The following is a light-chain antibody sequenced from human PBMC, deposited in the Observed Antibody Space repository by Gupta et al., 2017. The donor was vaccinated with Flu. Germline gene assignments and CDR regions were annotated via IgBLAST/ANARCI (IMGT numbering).Light chain of an antibody. V-gene: IGKV1-9*01. Sequence: PAFLCESAGNTVTITCRAMLGVSTYLDWYQQKPGKAPNLLIYDASTLQSGVPARFSGTVSGAEFTLTISDLQPEDFATYYCQQVNYSPRTFGQGTKVEIK. J-gene: IGKJ1*01. CDR3: QQVNYSPRT. CDR2: DAS. CDR1: LGVSTY.